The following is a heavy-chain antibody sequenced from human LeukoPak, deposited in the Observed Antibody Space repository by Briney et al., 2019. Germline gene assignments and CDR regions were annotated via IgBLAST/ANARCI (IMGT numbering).Heavy chain of an antibody. D-gene: IGHD3-22*01. V-gene: IGHV4-61*01. J-gene: IGHJ4*02. CDR3: ARADPPYYDSSGYLDY. CDR1: GGSFSSGSYY. Sequence: PSETLSLTCTVSGGSFSSGSYYWSWIRQPPGKGLEWIGYIYYSGSTNYNPSLKSRVTISVDTSKNQFSLKLSSVTAADTAVYYCARADPPYYDSSGYLDYWGQGTLVTVSS. CDR2: IYYSGST.